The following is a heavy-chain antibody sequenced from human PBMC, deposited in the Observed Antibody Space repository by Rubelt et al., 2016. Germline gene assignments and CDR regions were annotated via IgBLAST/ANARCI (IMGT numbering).Heavy chain of an antibody. CDR1: SDNF. V-gene: IGHV3-21*01. Sequence: SDNFMTWVRQAPGKGLEWVSSITGSRAYISYPDSVKGRFTISRDNAKNSLYLQMNSLSAEDTAVYYCARDGRYSYAFDIWGQGTMVTVSS. CDR2: ITGSRAYI. J-gene: IGHJ3*02. D-gene: IGHD5-18*01. CDR3: ARDGRYSYAFDI.